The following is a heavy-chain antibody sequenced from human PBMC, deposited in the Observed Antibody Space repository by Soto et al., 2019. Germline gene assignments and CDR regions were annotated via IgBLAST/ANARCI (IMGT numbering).Heavy chain of an antibody. CDR2: IIPIFGTA. CDR3: ASIRLRLGELSP. CDR1: GGTFSSYA. V-gene: IGHV1-69*12. D-gene: IGHD3-16*02. Sequence: QVQLVQSGAEVKKPGSSVKVSCKASGGTFSSYAISWVRQAPGQGLEWMGGIIPIFGTANYAQKFQGRVTLTADESTSTAYMELSSLRSEDAAVYYCASIRLRLGELSPWGQGTLVTVSS. J-gene: IGHJ5*02.